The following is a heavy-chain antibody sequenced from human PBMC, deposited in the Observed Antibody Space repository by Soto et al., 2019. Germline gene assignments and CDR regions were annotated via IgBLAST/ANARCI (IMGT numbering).Heavy chain of an antibody. Sequence: LETLSLTCTVSGGSISSYYWSWIRQPPGKGLEWIGYIYYSGSTNYNPSLKSRVTISVDTSKNQFSLKLSSVTAADTAVYYCARSGETYFDYWGQGTRVTVSS. CDR3: ARSGETYFDY. J-gene: IGHJ4*02. V-gene: IGHV4-59*01. CDR2: IYYSGST. D-gene: IGHD3-10*01. CDR1: GGSISSYY.